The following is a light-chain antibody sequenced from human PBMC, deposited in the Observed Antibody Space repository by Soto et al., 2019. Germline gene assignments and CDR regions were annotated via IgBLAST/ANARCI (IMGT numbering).Light chain of an antibody. J-gene: IGKJ1*01. V-gene: IGKV3-20*01. CDR1: QSVSSSY. CDR3: HHYGTSPPT. Sequence: IVLTQSPGTLSLSAGERATLSCRASQSVSSSYLAWYQQKPGQAPRLLIYGASSRATGIPDRFSGSGSGTDFTLTISRLEPEDFAVFYCHHYGTSPPTFGQGTKVDI. CDR2: GAS.